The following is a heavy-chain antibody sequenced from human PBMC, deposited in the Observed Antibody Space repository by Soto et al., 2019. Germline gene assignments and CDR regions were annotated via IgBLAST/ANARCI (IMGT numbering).Heavy chain of an antibody. D-gene: IGHD2-8*01. V-gene: IGHV1-18*01. Sequence: QVQLVQSGTEVKKPGASVKVSCKASGYTFSTDGISWLRQAPGQGLEWMGWISGYNGNTKYAQKCQVRVTMTTDTSTSTAYMELRCLTSDDTAVYYCVRDGGQTGVDYWGQGTLVTVSS. CDR3: VRDGGQTGVDY. J-gene: IGHJ4*02. CDR1: GYTFSTDG. CDR2: ISGYNGNT.